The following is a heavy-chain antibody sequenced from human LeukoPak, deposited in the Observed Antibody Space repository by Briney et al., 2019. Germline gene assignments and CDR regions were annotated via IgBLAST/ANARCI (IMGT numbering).Heavy chain of an antibody. V-gene: IGHV4-34*01. CDR3: ARGGSGRSAHYYYYGMDV. CDR2: INHSGST. CDR1: GGSFSGYY. D-gene: IGHD6-19*01. Sequence: SETLSLTCAVYGGSFSGYYWSWIRQPPGKGLEWIGEINHSGSTNYNPSLKSRVTISVDTSKNQFSLKLSSVTAADTAVYYCARGGSGRSAHYYYYGMDVWGQGTTVTVSS. J-gene: IGHJ6*02.